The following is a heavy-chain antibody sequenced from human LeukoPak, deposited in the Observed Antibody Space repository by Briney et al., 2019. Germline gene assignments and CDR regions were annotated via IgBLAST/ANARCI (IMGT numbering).Heavy chain of an antibody. D-gene: IGHD2-8*02. CDR3: AVAGARYSDTGGLYAFDF. Sequence: SETLSLTCTVSGASISSGSYFWGWIRQPPGKGLEWIGTIYYSGGPYYNPSLKSRVTISVAASKNQLPLRLNSVTAADTAVYYCAVAGARYSDTGGLYAFDFWGRGTMVTVSS. CDR1: GASISSGSYF. J-gene: IGHJ3*01. V-gene: IGHV4-39*01. CDR2: IYYSGGP.